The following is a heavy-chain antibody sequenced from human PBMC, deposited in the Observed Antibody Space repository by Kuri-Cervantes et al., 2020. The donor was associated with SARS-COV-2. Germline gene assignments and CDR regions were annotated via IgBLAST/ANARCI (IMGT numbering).Heavy chain of an antibody. CDR2: IIPIFGTA. J-gene: IGHJ3*02. V-gene: IGHV1-69*13. CDR3: ARDRGPQGYYYDSSGYSQNAFDI. D-gene: IGHD3-22*01. Sequence: SVKVSCKASGGTFSSYAISWVRQAPGQGLEWMGGIIPIFGTANYAQKFQGRVTITADESTSTAYMELSSLRSEDTAVYYCARDRGPQGYYYDSSGYSQNAFDIWGQGTRGTVSS. CDR1: GGTFSSYA.